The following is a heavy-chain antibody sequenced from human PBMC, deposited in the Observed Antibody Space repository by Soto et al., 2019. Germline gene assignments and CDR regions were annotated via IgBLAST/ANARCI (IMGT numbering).Heavy chain of an antibody. D-gene: IGHD4-17*01. Sequence: ASVKVACKACGGTFSSYTISWVRQAPGQGLEWMGRIIPILGIANYAQKFQGRVTITADKSTSTAYMELSSLRSEDTAVYYCARGTYGDYVGSPFDSWGQGTMVTVSS. CDR3: ARGTYGDYVGSPFDS. J-gene: IGHJ3*02. V-gene: IGHV1-69*02. CDR1: GGTFSSYT. CDR2: IIPILGIA.